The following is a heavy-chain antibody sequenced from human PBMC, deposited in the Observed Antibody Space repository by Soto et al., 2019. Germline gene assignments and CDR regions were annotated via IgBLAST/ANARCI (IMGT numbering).Heavy chain of an antibody. CDR2: IYYSGST. Sequence: SETLSLTCTVSGGSISSISYCWGWIRQPPGKGLEWIGSIYYSGSTYYNPSLKSRVTISVDTSKNQFSLKLSSVTAADTAVYYCARHWGMLFKYYYDSSGYYIDYWGQGTLVTVSS. CDR1: GGSISSISYC. J-gene: IGHJ4*02. D-gene: IGHD3-22*01. CDR3: ARHWGMLFKYYYDSSGYYIDY. V-gene: IGHV4-39*01.